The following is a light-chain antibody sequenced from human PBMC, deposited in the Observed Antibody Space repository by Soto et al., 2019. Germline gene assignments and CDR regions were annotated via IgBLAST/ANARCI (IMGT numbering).Light chain of an antibody. CDR3: QQYGSSPYT. CDR1: QSVSSSY. J-gene: IGKJ2*01. Sequence: EIVLTQSPGTLSLSPGERATLSCRASQSVSSSYLAWYQQKPGQAPRLLIYGASSRATGIPDRFSGSGSGTDFTLTISRLEPEDFAVEYCQQYGSSPYTFGQGTKLESK. CDR2: GAS. V-gene: IGKV3-20*01.